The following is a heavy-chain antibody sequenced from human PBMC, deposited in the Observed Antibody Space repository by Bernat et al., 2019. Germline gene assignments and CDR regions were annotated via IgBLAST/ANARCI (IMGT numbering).Heavy chain of an antibody. CDR2: INPNNGGT. D-gene: IGHD6-13*01. Sequence: QVQLVQSGAEVKKPGASVKVSCKASGYTFTGYYMHWVRQAPGQGLEWMGWINPNNGGTNYAQKFQGWVTMTRDTSISTAYMELSRRRSDATAVYYCASGAAGVGGYYFDYWGQGTLVTVSS. CDR3: ASGAAGVGGYYFDY. CDR1: GYTFTGYY. J-gene: IGHJ4*02. V-gene: IGHV1-2*04.